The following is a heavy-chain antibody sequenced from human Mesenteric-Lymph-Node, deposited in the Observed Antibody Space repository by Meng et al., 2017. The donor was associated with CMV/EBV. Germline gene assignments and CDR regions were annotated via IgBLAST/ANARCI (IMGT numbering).Heavy chain of an antibody. CDR1: AYTFTGYY. CDR2: INPNSGDT. V-gene: IGHV1-2*02. D-gene: IGHD2-21*01. Sequence: ASVKVSCKASAYTFTGYYMHWVRQAPGQGLEWMGWINPNSGDTEYAQKFQGRVTMTRDTSISTAYMEVSRLRSDDTAVYYCATGYVVVIATVLDYWGQGTLVTVSS. CDR3: ATGYVVVIATVLDY. J-gene: IGHJ4*02.